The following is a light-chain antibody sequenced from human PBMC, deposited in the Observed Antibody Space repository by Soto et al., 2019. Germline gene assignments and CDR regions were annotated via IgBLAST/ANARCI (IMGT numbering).Light chain of an antibody. J-gene: IGKJ5*01. V-gene: IGKV3-11*01. CDR2: DAS. CDR3: QQRTNSLIT. Sequence: EIVLTQSPATLSLSPGERGTLSCRASQSVSAYLAWYQQKPAQAPRLLIYDASKRATGIPARFSGSGSGTDFTLTISSPEPEDSAVYYCQQRTNSLITFGQGTRLEIK. CDR1: QSVSAY.